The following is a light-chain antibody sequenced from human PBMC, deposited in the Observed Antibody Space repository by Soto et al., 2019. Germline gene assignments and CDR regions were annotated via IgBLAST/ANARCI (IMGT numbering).Light chain of an antibody. CDR2: EVT. CDR3: SSFAGNNIFYV. Sequence: QYALTQPPSASGSPGQSVTISCTGTSNDVGGYNYVSWYQQPPGKAPKLIIFEVTKRPSGVPDRFSGSKSGNTASLTVSGLQAEDEADYYCSSFAGNNIFYVFGTGTKLTVL. CDR1: SNDVGGYNY. V-gene: IGLV2-8*01. J-gene: IGLJ1*01.